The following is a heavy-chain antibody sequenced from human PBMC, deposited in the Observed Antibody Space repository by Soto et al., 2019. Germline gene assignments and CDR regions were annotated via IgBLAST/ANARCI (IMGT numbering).Heavy chain of an antibody. J-gene: IGHJ5*02. CDR3: ARDAVSMVRETNNWFDP. Sequence: GGSLRLSCAGSGFTFRWFGMNWVRQAPGKGLEWVARISNDGSNEYYVDSVKGRFTISRDSYKNTLYLQMDSLRAEDTAAYYCARDAVSMVRETNNWFDPWGQGTLVTVSS. D-gene: IGHD3-10*01. CDR1: GFTFRWFG. CDR2: ISNDGSNE. V-gene: IGHV3-30*03.